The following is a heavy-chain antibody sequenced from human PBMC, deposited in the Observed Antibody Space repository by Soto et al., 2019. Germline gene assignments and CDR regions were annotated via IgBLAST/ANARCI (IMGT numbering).Heavy chain of an antibody. CDR1: GFSSSGIW. V-gene: IGHV3-7*01. CDR3: VKDIGYNTFDH. CDR2: VKPDGTEK. Sequence: EVQLVESGGGVVQPGGSLRLSCAASGFSSSGIWMSWVRQAPGKGPEWVANVKPDGTEKYYLDSVKGRFTISRDNAKNSIYLQMTSLRVEDTAVYYCVKDIGYNTFDHLGQGALVTVSS. D-gene: IGHD2-15*01. J-gene: IGHJ4*02.